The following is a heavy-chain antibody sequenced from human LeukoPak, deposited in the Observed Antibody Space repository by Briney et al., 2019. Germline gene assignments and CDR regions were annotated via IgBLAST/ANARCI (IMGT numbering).Heavy chain of an antibody. CDR3: ARGRGVLGYNFFDF. V-gene: IGHV3-23*01. D-gene: IGHD5-24*01. J-gene: IGHJ4*02. CDR2: VRGSGSDT. CDR1: GFTFSNYA. Sequence: PGGSLRLSCAASGFTFSNYAMNWVRQAPGKGLEWVSAVRGSGSDTDYADSMKGRFSISRDNSKNTLFLQMNSLRADDTAVYYCARGRGVLGYNFFDFWGQGTHVTVSS.